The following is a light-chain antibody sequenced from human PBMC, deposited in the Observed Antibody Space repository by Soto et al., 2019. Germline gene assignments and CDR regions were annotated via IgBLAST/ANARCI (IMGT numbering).Light chain of an antibody. V-gene: IGLV1-51*01. CDR1: SSNIGNNF. CDR3: GTLDSSLSAGV. J-gene: IGLJ2*01. CDR2: DNY. Sequence: QSVFTQPPSVSAAPGQKGTISCSGSSSNIGNNFVSWYQQLPGTAPKLLTYDNYHRPSGIPDRFSGSKSGTSANLGITGLKTGDEADYYCGTLDSSLSAGVFGGGTKVTVL.